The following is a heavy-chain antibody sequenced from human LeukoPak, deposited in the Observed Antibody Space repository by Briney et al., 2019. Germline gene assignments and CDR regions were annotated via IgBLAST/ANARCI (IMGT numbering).Heavy chain of an antibody. Sequence: PGRSLILSCAASGFTFSSYGMHWVRQAPGKGLEWVAVISYDGSNKYYADSVKGRFTISRDNSKNTLYLQMNSLRAEDTAVYYCANSIHDDAFDIWGQGTMVTVSS. CDR2: ISYDGSNK. CDR1: GFTFSSYG. V-gene: IGHV3-30*18. CDR3: ANSIHDDAFDI. D-gene: IGHD5-18*01. J-gene: IGHJ3*02.